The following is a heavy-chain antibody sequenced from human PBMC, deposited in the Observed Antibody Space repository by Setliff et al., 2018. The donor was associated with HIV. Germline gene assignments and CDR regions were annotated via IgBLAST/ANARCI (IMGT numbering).Heavy chain of an antibody. V-gene: IGHV1-18*01. CDR3: ARDRGVYCRSTNCYSPVDAFDI. CDR2: ISAYNGNT. J-gene: IGHJ3*02. Sequence: RASVKVSCKSSGYTLTSYGISWVRQAPGQGLEWMGWISAYNGNTSYAQKVQGRVTMTTDTSTSTAYMELRSLRSDDTAVYYCARDRGVYCRSTNCYSPVDAFDIWGQGTMVTVSS. CDR1: GYTLTSYG. D-gene: IGHD2-2*01.